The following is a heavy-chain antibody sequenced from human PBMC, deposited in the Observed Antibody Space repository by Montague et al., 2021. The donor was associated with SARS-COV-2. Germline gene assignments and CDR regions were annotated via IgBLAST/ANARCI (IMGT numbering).Heavy chain of an antibody. Sequence: SLRLSCAASGFTFSTYGMNWVRQAPGKGLEWVASVSEGGGEKYFVDSVKGRFTISRDSAKNSLFLQMNSLRAEDTAVYYCARELDCWGQGTLVTVSS. CDR2: VSEGGGEK. V-gene: IGHV3-7*01. CDR3: ARELDC. CDR1: GFTFSTYG. J-gene: IGHJ4*02.